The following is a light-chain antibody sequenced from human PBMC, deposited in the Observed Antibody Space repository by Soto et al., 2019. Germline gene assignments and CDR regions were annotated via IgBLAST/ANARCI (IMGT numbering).Light chain of an antibody. Sequence: DIQMTQSPSSLSASVVDRFTITFLANQSIRSYLNWFQQKPRNAPKLLIYSASNLQSGVPSRFSGSGSGTDFTLTISSLLPEDFATYYCQQSYSTPLTLGGGTKVDIK. CDR1: QSIRSY. CDR3: QQSYSTPLT. J-gene: IGKJ4*01. V-gene: IGKV1-39*01. CDR2: SAS.